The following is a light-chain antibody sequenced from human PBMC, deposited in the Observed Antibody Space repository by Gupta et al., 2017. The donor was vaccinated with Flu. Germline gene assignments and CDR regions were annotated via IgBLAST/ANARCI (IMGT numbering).Light chain of an antibody. CDR2: TNK. V-gene: IGLV1-44*01. CDR1: SSNIGSST. J-gene: IGLJ3*02. CDR3: SSWDYNRNAWV. Sequence: ASISCTKVSSNIGSSTENWYQRPPRTALKFLFYTNKQRASGVPGRFSGSKSDASTARAIIGLQVEDEADYYCSSWDYNRNAWVFGGGTKL.